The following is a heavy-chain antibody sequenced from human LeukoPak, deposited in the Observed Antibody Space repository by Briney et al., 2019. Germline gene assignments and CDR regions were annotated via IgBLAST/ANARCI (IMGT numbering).Heavy chain of an antibody. J-gene: IGHJ3*02. CDR3: ARDPLDISRWTNAFDI. CDR1: GFTFVNYG. D-gene: IGHD2-2*03. Sequence: GGSLRLSCVASGFTFVNYGFHWVRQAPVKALEWVAFISYNGNQKYGDSVKGRFTISRDNSKSTLYLQMNGLRPEDTAVYYCARDPLDISRWTNAFDIWGQGTLVTVSS. V-gene: IGHV3-30-3*01. CDR2: ISYNGNQ.